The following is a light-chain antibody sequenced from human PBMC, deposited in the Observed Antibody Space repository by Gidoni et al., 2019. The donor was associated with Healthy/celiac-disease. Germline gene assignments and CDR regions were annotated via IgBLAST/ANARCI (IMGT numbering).Light chain of an antibody. CDR1: QSVSSSY. Sequence: EIVLTQSPGTLSLSPGERATLSCRASQSVSSSYLAWYQQKHGQAPRLLIYGASSRATGIPDRFSGSGSGTDFTLTISRLGPEDFAVYYCQQYGSSPPWTFGQGTKVEIK. CDR3: QQYGSSPPWT. CDR2: GAS. V-gene: IGKV3-20*01. J-gene: IGKJ1*01.